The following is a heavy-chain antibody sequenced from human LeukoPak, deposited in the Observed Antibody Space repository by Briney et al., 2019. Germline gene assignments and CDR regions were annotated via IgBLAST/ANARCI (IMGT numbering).Heavy chain of an antibody. J-gene: IGHJ3*02. V-gene: IGHV3-23*01. CDR1: GFTFSSYA. CDR3: AKDGDLWFGELLSHTALDAFDI. CDR2: ISGSGGST. Sequence: GGSLRLSCAASGFTFSSYAMSWVRQAPGKGLEWVSAISGSGGSTYYADSVKGRFTISRDNSKNTLYLQMNSLRTEDTAVYYCAKDGDLWFGELLSHTALDAFDIWGQGTMVTVSS. D-gene: IGHD3-10*01.